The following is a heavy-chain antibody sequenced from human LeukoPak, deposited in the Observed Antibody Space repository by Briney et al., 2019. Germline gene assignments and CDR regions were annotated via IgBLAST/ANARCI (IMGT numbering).Heavy chain of an antibody. CDR2: ISWNSGSM. Sequence: GRSLRLSCAASGFTFDDYAMHWVRQAPGKGLEWVSGISWNSGSMDYADSVKGRFTISRDNAKNSLYLQVNSLRADDTAVYYCAKNRGAGSHFYYHMNVWGKGTTVTVSS. D-gene: IGHD1-26*01. V-gene: IGHV3-9*01. J-gene: IGHJ6*03. CDR1: GFTFDDYA. CDR3: AKNRGAGSHFYYHMNV.